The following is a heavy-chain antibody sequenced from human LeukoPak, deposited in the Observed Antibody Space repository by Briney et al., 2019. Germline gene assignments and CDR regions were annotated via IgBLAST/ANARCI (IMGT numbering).Heavy chain of an antibody. CDR1: GFTFSDYY. D-gene: IGHD3-10*01. CDR2: ISTSGDII. J-gene: IGHJ5*02. CDR3: ATSSGSYA. V-gene: IGHV3-11*01. Sequence: PGGSLRLSCAASGFTFSDYYMSWFRQAPGKGLEWVSYISTSGDIIHYTDSVKGRFTISRDDARNSLYLQMNSLRAEDSAVYYCATSSGSYAWGQGTLVTVSS.